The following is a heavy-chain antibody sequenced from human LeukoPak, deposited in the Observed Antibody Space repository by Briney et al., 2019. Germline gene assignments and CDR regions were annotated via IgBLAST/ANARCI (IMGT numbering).Heavy chain of an antibody. V-gene: IGHV4-4*07. D-gene: IGHD3-10*01. CDR3: ARDKYYGSGSYGKYNWFDP. CDR1: GDSFSYFY. Sequence: SETLSLTCTVSGDSFSYFYWSWIRQPAGKGLEWIGHIYTFGITNYIPSLKSRVTMSLDTSKNQFSLKLSSVTAADTAVHYCARDKYYGSGSYGKYNWFDPWGQGTLVTVSS. CDR2: IYTFGIT. J-gene: IGHJ5*02.